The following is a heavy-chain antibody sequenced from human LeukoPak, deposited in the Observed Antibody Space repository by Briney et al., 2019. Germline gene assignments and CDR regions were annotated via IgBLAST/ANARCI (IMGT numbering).Heavy chain of an antibody. V-gene: IGHV3-23*01. Sequence: GGSLGLSCAASGFTFSSYAMSWVRQAPGKGLEWVSAISGSGVSTYYADSVKGRFTISRDNSRNTLYLQMNSLRAEDTAVYYCAKSVGCSTTSCYAEVFDYWGQGTLVAVSS. CDR3: AKSVGCSTTSCYAEVFDY. CDR1: GFTFSSYA. J-gene: IGHJ4*02. CDR2: ISGSGVST. D-gene: IGHD2-2*01.